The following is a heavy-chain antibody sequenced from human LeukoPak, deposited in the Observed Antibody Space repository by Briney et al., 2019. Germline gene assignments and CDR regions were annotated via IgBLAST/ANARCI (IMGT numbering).Heavy chain of an antibody. J-gene: IGHJ6*02. CDR3: TTSNYYDSSGYSYGMDV. D-gene: IGHD3-22*01. V-gene: IGHV3-15*07. Sequence: PGGSLRLSCAASGFTFSNAWMNWVRQAPGKGLEWVGRIKSKTDGGTTDYAAPVKGRFTISRDDSKNTLYLQMNSLKTEDTAVYYCTTSNYYDSSGYSYGMDVWSQGTTVTVSS. CDR2: IKSKTDGGTT. CDR1: GFTFSNAW.